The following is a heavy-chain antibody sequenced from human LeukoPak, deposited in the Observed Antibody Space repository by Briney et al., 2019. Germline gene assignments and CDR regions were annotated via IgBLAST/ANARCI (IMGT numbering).Heavy chain of an antibody. D-gene: IGHD5-18*01. J-gene: IGHJ6*02. CDR1: GDSVSSNSAA. Sequence: SQTLSLTCAISGDSVSSNSAAWNWIRQSPSRGLEWLGRTYYRSKWYNDYAVSVKSRITINPDTSKNQFSLQLNSVTPEDTAVYYCAREGGYSYARLRDGMDVWGQGTTVTVSS. V-gene: IGHV6-1*01. CDR2: TYYRSKWYN. CDR3: AREGGYSYARLRDGMDV.